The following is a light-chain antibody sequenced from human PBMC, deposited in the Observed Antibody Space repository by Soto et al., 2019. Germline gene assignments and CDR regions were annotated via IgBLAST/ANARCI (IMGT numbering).Light chain of an antibody. J-gene: IGLJ1*01. V-gene: IGLV1-44*01. CDR3: AAWDDSLNGHV. Sequence: QSVLTQPPSASGTPGQRVTISCSGSSSNIGRNTVNWYQQLPGTAPKVLIYNNNQRPSGVPDRFSGSKSGTSASLAISGLQSEDEAEYYCAAWDDSLNGHVFGTGTKVTVL. CDR1: SSNIGRNT. CDR2: NNN.